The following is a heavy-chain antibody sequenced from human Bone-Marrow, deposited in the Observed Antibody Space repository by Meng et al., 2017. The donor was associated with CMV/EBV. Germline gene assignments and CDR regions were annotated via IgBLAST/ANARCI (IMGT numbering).Heavy chain of an antibody. Sequence: GESLKISCAASGFTVSSNYMSWVRQAPGKGLEWVSVIYSGGSTYHADSVKGRFTISRDNAKNSLYLQMNSLRAEDTAVYYCARVGITIFGVVIESSDYFDYWGQGTLVTVSS. CDR1: GFTVSSNY. CDR2: IYSGGST. CDR3: ARVGITIFGVVIESSDYFDY. J-gene: IGHJ4*02. D-gene: IGHD3-3*01. V-gene: IGHV3-53*01.